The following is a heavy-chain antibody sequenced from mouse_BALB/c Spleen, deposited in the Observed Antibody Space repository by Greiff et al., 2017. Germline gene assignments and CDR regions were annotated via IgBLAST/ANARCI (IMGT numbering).Heavy chain of an antibody. CDR1: GFTFSSYY. J-gene: IGHJ4*01. Sequence: EVHLVESGGGLVKLGGSLKLSCAASGFTFSSYYMSWVRQTPEKRLELVAAINSNGGSTYYPDTVKGRFTISRDNAKNTLYLQMSSLKSEDTALYYCARAYYGNYEMDYWGQGTSVTVSS. D-gene: IGHD2-10*01. V-gene: IGHV5-6-2*01. CDR2: INSNGGST. CDR3: ARAYYGNYEMDY.